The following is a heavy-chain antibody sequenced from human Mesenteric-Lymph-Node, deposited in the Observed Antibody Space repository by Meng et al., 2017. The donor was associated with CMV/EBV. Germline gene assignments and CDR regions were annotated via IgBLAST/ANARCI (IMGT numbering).Heavy chain of an antibody. Sequence: SCAASGFTFSRSAMHWVRQAPGAGLQWVAFLRFDGSDIVYADSVKGRFTIYRDNPNNILYLQMKALRADDTAVYFCARDHVAPFDSWGQGTLVTVSS. CDR3: ARDHVAPFDS. V-gene: IGHV3-30*02. CDR2: LRFDGSDI. J-gene: IGHJ5*01. D-gene: IGHD2-21*01. CDR1: GFTFSRSA.